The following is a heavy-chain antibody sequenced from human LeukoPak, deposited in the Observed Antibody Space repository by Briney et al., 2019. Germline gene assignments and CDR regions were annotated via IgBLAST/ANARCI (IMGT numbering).Heavy chain of an antibody. CDR1: GFTFSSYW. CDR3: ARDYRGYRAPYYFDY. CDR2: IKQDGSEK. D-gene: IGHD2-15*01. J-gene: IGHJ4*02. Sequence: PGGSLRLSCAASGFTFSSYWMSWVRQAPGKGLEWVANIKQDGSEKYYVDSVKGRFTISRDNAKNSLYLQMNSLRAEDTAVYYCARDYRGYRAPYYFDYWGQGTPVTVSS. V-gene: IGHV3-7*01.